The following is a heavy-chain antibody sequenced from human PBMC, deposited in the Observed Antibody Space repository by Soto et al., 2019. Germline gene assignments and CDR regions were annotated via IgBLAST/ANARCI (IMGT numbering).Heavy chain of an antibody. CDR1: GFTVSSNY. V-gene: IGHV3-53*01. CDR3: ARDEIGADYDILTGYKYYYYGMDV. Sequence: GGSLRLSCAASGFTVSSNYMSWVRQAPGKGLECVSVIYSGGSTYYADSVKGRFTISRDNSKNTLYLQMNSLRAEDTAVYYCARDEIGADYDILTGYKYYYYGMDVWGQGTTVTVSS. CDR2: IYSGGST. D-gene: IGHD3-9*01. J-gene: IGHJ6*02.